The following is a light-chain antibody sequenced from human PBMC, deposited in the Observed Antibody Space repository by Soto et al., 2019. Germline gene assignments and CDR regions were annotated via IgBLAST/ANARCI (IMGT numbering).Light chain of an antibody. CDR3: QSYDSSLGGNYV. V-gene: IGLV1-40*01. CDR2: GST. J-gene: IGLJ1*01. CDR1: SSNIGAGYD. Sequence: QSVLSQPPSVSWAPGQRVTISCTVSSSNIGAGYDAHWFQQVPGTAPKLLIYGSTNRPSGVPDRFSGSKSGTSASLAITGLQAEDEADYYCQSYDSSLGGNYVFGTGTKVTVL.